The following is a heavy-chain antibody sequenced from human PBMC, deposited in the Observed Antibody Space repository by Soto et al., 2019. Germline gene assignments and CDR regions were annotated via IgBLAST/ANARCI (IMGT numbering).Heavy chain of an antibody. CDR2: IIPILGNT. V-gene: IGHV1-18*01. CDR1: GGTFSSYT. J-gene: IGHJ4*02. Sequence: ASVKVSCKASGGTFSSYTISWVRQAPGQGLEWMGRIIPILGNTNYAQNLQGRVTLTTDTSTSTAYMELRSLRSDDTAVYYCARVYVWNCISTSCPFDYWGQGTLVTVSS. D-gene: IGHD2-2*01. CDR3: ARVYVWNCISTSCPFDY.